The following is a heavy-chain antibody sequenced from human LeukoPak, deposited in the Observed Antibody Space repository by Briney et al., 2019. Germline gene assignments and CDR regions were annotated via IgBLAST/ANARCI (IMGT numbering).Heavy chain of an antibody. CDR1: GYSFTSYW. CDR2: IYPGDSDT. D-gene: IGHD1-26*01. CDR3: ARHIYSGSYYLDY. J-gene: IGHJ4*02. Sequence: GEPLKISCQGSGYSFTSYWIGWVRQMPGKGLEWMGIIYPGDSDTRYSPSFQGQVTISADKSTSTAYLQWSSLKASDTAVYYCARHIYSGSYYLDYWGQGTLVTVSS. V-gene: IGHV5-51*01.